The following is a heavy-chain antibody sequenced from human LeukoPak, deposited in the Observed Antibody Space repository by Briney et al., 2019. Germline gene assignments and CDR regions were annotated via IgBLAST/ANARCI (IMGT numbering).Heavy chain of an antibody. V-gene: IGHV1-69*01. CDR3: ARGLYCSSSTSCYDYGMDV. J-gene: IGHJ6*02. Sequence: ASGKVSGTTSVGIVRSYGLNWVRQAPGQGLEWMGGFIPILGTPKYAQNLQGRVTITADESTSTGYMELSSLRYEDTAVYYCARGLYCSSSTSCYDYGMDVWGQGTTVTVSS. CDR1: VGIVRSYG. D-gene: IGHD2-2*01. CDR2: FIPILGTP.